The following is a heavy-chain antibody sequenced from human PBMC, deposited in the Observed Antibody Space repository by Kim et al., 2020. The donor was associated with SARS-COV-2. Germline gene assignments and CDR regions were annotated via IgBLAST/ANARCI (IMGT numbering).Heavy chain of an antibody. CDR2: IYYSGST. CDR3: ASRYSGYDLYSSSDGELFDY. D-gene: IGHD5-12*01. Sequence: SETLSLTCTVSGGSISSSSYYWGWIRQPPGKGLEWIGSIYYSGSTYYNPSLKSRVTISVDTSKNQFSLKLSSVTAADTAVYYCASRYSGYDLYSSSDGELFDYWGQGTLVTVSS. V-gene: IGHV4-39*01. J-gene: IGHJ4*02. CDR1: GGSISSSSYY.